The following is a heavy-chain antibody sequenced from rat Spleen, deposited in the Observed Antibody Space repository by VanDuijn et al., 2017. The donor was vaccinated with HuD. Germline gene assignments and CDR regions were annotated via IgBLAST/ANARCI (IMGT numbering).Heavy chain of an antibody. J-gene: IGHJ3*01. CDR2: ISYSGST. Sequence: EVQLQESGPGLVKPSQSLSLTCSVTGYSITSNFWAWIRKFPGNKMEWMGYISYSGSTSYNPSLKSRISITRDTSKNQFFLQLNSVITEDTATYYCARWDNSGYERFAYWGQGTLVTVSS. V-gene: IGHV3-1*01. CDR3: ARWDNSGYERFAY. D-gene: IGHD4-3*01. CDR1: GYSITSNF.